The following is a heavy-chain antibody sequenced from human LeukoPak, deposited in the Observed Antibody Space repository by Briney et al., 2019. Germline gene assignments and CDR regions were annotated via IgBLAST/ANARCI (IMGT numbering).Heavy chain of an antibody. CDR1: GGSISSYY. V-gene: IGHV4-4*09. CDR3: ARGPPSDY. J-gene: IGHJ4*02. Sequence: SETLSLTCTVSGGSISSYYWSWIRQPPGKGLEWIGYIYTSGSTNYNPSLKSRVTISVDTSKNQFSLRLTSVTAADTAMYYCARGPPSDYWGQGTLVAVSS. CDR2: IYTSGST.